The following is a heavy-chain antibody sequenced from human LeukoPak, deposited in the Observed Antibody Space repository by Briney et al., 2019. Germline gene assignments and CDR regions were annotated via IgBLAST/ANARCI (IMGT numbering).Heavy chain of an antibody. CDR1: GFTFGSFA. CDR3: AKGYTALDY. V-gene: IGHV3-23*01. J-gene: IGHJ4*02. Sequence: PGGSRRLSCPASGFTFGSFAMSWFRQAPGKGLEWVSAISGSGGSTYYADSVKGRFTISRDNSKNTLYLQMNSLRAEDTAVYYCAKGYTALDYWGQGTLVTVSS. D-gene: IGHD5-18*01. CDR2: ISGSGGST.